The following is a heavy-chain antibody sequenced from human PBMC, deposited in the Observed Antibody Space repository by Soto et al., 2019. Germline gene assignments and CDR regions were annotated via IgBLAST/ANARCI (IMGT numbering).Heavy chain of an antibody. J-gene: IGHJ4*02. V-gene: IGHV1-69*12. D-gene: IGHD6-6*01. CDR3: ARGLEYSSSDDTYYFDY. Sequence: QVQLVQSGAEVKKPGSSVKVSCKASGGTFSSYAISWVRQAPGQGLEWMGGIIPIFGTANYAQKFQGRVTITADESTSTAYMELSSLRSDDTAVYYCARGLEYSSSDDTYYFDYWGQGTLVTVSS. CDR1: GGTFSSYA. CDR2: IIPIFGTA.